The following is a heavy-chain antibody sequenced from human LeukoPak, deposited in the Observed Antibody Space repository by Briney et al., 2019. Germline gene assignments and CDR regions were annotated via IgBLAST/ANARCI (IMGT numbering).Heavy chain of an antibody. Sequence: SVKVSCKASGGNFSSYAISWVRQAPGQGLEWMGGIIPIFGTANYAQKFQGRVTITADKSTSTAYMELSSLRSEDTAVYYCAREGRFDFWSGYFWHNYYYYYMDVWGKGTTVTVSS. CDR2: IIPIFGTA. CDR3: AREGRFDFWSGYFWHNYYYYYMDV. J-gene: IGHJ6*03. D-gene: IGHD3-3*01. CDR1: GGNFSSYA. V-gene: IGHV1-69*06.